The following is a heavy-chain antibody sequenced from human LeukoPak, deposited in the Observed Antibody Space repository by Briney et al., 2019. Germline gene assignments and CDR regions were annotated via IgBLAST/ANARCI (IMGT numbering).Heavy chain of an antibody. CDR2: IYTGGTT. J-gene: IGHJ4*02. D-gene: IGHD3-16*01. Sequence: GGSLRLSCAASGFTVSGTHMGWVRQAPGKGLEWVSAIYTGGTTYYSDSVEGRFTISRDKSKNTLYLQMDSLRVEDTAVYYCARDQATSGGGLDSWGQGTLVTVSS. V-gene: IGHV3-53*01. CDR3: ARDQATSGGGLDS. CDR1: GFTVSGTH.